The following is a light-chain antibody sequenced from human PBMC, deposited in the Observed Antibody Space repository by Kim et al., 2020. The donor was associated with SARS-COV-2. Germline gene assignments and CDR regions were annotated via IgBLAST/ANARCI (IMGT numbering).Light chain of an antibody. V-gene: IGKV1-27*01. CDR3: QKYNTAPIT. J-gene: IGKJ5*01. CDR1: QPVSNY. CDR2: AAY. Sequence: AAVGDNVTITCRAGQPVSNYLACFQQKPGRVPGLLFFAAYTLQFGAPSRYSGSRSGTDFALPITTLPPDDFATYYCQKYNTAPITFGQGTRLEIK.